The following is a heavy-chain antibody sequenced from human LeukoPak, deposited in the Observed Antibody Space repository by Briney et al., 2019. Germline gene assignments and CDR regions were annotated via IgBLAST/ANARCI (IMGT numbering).Heavy chain of an antibody. V-gene: IGHV3-48*01. D-gene: IGHD3-3*01. CDR1: GFTFSSYS. CDR3: ARDGDFWSAQGAFDI. CDR2: ISSSSSTI. J-gene: IGHJ3*02. Sequence: QPGGSLRLSCAASGFTFSSYSMNWVRQAPGKGLEWVSYISSSSSTIYHADSVKGRFTISRDNSKNTLYLQMNSLRAEDTAVYYCARDGDFWSAQGAFDIWGQGTMVTVSS.